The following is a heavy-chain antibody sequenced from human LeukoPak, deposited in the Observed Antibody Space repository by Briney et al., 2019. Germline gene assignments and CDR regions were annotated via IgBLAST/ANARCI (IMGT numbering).Heavy chain of an antibody. CDR2: IYTSGST. Sequence: PSETLSLTCTVSGGSISSYYWSWIRQPAGKGLEWIGRIYTSGSTNYDPSLKSRVTMSVDTSKNQFSLKLSSVTAADTAVYYCARDYYDSSDPSLDYCGQGTLVTVSS. CDR1: GGSISSYY. D-gene: IGHD3-22*01. J-gene: IGHJ4*02. CDR3: ARDYYDSSDPSLDY. V-gene: IGHV4-4*07.